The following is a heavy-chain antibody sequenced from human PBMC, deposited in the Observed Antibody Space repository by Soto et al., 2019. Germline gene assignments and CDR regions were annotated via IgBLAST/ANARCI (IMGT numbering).Heavy chain of an antibody. D-gene: IGHD1-1*01. CDR1: GGSLTTPVW. V-gene: IGHV4-4*02. Sequence: QLQLHESGPGLVKPSGTLSLTCGLSGGSLTTPVWWTWVRLRPGKGLEWIGEVFHSGSANYNPSLQSRTTISVEKSTTQFSLTLSSVTAADTAVYYCARKAWTRLDYWGQGALVTVSS. J-gene: IGHJ4*02. CDR2: VFHSGSA. CDR3: ARKAWTRLDY.